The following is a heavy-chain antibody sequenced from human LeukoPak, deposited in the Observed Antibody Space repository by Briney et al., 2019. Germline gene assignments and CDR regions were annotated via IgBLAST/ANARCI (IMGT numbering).Heavy chain of an antibody. D-gene: IGHD3-3*01. CDR2: INAGNGNT. Sequence: ASVKVSCKASGYTFTSYVIHWVRQAPGQRLEWMGWINAGNGNTKYSQEFQDRVTITRDTSASTTYMELSSLRSEDMAVYYCARARYETRIWPKSRYDYYHYMDVWGKGTTVTVSS. CDR1: GYTFTSYV. J-gene: IGHJ6*03. V-gene: IGHV1-3*03. CDR3: ARARYETRIWPKSRYDYYHYMDV.